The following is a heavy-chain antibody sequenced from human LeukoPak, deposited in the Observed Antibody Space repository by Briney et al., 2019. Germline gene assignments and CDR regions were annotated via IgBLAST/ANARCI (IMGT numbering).Heavy chain of an antibody. CDR1: GFTFSSYE. V-gene: IGHV3-48*03. J-gene: IGHJ4*02. D-gene: IGHD3-22*01. CDR2: ISSSGSTI. CDR3: ARDAYDPYYFDY. Sequence: HPGGSLRLSCAASGFTFSSYEMNWVRQAPGKGLEWVSYISSSGSTIYYADSVKGRFTISRDNAKNSLYLQMNSLRAEDTAVYYCARDAYDPYYFDYWGQGTLVTVSS.